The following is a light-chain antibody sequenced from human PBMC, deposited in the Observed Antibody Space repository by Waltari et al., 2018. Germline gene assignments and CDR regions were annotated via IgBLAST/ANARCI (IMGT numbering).Light chain of an antibody. J-gene: IGKJ4*01. V-gene: IGKV1-17*02. CDR3: QHYYDYPLT. Sequence: DIQMTQSPSALSASVGDRITISCRASQTVYNNLAWYQQKPGKAPKLLIYAVSTLQSGISSRFSGSGSGTQFTLTINNLQPEDSGTYVCQHYYDYPLTFGGGTKVEI. CDR2: AVS. CDR1: QTVYNN.